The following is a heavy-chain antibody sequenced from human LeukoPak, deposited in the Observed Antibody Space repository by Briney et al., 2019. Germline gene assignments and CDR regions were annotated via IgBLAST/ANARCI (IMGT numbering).Heavy chain of an antibody. CDR2: TFYGGST. D-gene: IGHD6-19*01. Sequence: NPSETLSLTCAVYGGSFSGYYWSWIRQPPGKGLEWIGSTFYGGSTYYNPSLKSRVTISVDTSKNQFSLKLSSVTAADTAVFYCARHALGVAGSGGEFDYWGQGTLVTVSS. J-gene: IGHJ4*02. V-gene: IGHV4-34*12. CDR1: GGSFSGYY. CDR3: ARHALGVAGSGGEFDY.